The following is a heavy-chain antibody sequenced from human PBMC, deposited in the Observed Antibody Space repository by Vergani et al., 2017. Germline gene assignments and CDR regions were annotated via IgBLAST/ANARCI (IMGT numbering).Heavy chain of an antibody. V-gene: IGHV3-9*01. CDR3: VRDVRVART. J-gene: IGHJ3*01. Sequence: EVDLVESGGGLAQPGGSLRLSCEASGITFWKFGMHWVRQGPGKGLEWVSGISWNSGAVDYADSVRGRFTISRDNAKNSLYLDMSSLRAEDTAVYYCVRDVRVARTWGQGTLVGVCS. CDR2: ISWNSGAV. D-gene: IGHD2-15*01. CDR1: GITFWKFG.